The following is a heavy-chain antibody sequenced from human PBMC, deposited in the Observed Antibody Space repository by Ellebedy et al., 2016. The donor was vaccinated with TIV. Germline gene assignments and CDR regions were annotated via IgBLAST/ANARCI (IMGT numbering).Heavy chain of an antibody. V-gene: IGHV3-11*01. J-gene: IGHJ4*02. CDR2: ITSGGTI. D-gene: IGHD1-1*01. CDR3: ARLDWSDVDLRHFYFDY. CDR1: GFPFSDYY. Sequence: GESLKISCAASGFPFSDYYMSWVRQAPGKGLEWVSFITSGGTIYYADSVKGRFTISRDNAKNSLYLQMTSLRAEDTAVYFYARLDWSDVDLRHFYFDYWGQGTQFTVSS.